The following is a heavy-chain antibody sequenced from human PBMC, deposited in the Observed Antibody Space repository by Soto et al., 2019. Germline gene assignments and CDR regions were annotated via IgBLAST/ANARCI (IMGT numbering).Heavy chain of an antibody. Sequence: SETLSLTSFVSGYSITAGGYYLSWIRHHPGKGLEWIGSFYSSGSIIYNPSLRSRVSISGDTSSNQFAMSLTSVTAADTARYYCARMYSSGSGWFHPWGQGTLVTVSS. CDR3: ARMYSSGSGWFHP. CDR2: FYSSGSI. CDR1: GYSITAGGYY. J-gene: IGHJ5*02. D-gene: IGHD6-19*01. V-gene: IGHV4-31*03.